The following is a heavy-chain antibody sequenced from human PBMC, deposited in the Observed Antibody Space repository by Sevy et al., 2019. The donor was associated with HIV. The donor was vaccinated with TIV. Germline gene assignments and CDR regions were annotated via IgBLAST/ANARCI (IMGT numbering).Heavy chain of an antibody. Sequence: GGSLRLSCAASGFTFSSNAMSWVRQAPGKGLEWVSAIRGSGGSTYYADSVKGRFTISRDNSKNTLYLQMNSLRAEDTAVYYCAKAIWDYYYYGMDVWGQGTTVTVSS. D-gene: IGHD7-27*01. CDR3: AKAIWDYYYYGMDV. CDR1: GFTFSSNA. V-gene: IGHV3-23*01. CDR2: IRGSGGST. J-gene: IGHJ6*02.